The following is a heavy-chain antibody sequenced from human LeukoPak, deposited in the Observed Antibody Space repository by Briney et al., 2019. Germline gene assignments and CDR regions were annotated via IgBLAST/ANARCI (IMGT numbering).Heavy chain of an antibody. J-gene: IGHJ4*02. D-gene: IGHD3-10*02. CDR3: ARELLCSGSCPDG. V-gene: IGHV3-33*01. CDR1: GFTFSSYA. CDR2: ILFDVSKK. Sequence: PGRSLRLSCSASGFTFSSYAIHWVRHAPGEGLEWVALILFDVSKKYYADSVKGRITISRDNYKNTVYLQMTSRRAEGTAVYYCARELLCSGSCPDGWGQGTLVTVSS.